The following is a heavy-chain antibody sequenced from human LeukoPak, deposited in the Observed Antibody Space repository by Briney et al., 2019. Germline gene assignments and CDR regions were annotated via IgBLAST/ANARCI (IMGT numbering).Heavy chain of an antibody. CDR2: ISYDGSNK. Sequence: SLRLSCAASGFTFSSYGMHWVLQAPGKGLEWVAVISYDGSNKYYADSVKGRFTISRDNSKNTLYLQMNSLRAEDTAVYYCAKGSSGSYWGQGTLVTVSS. V-gene: IGHV3-30*18. CDR3: AKGSSGSY. D-gene: IGHD6-19*01. CDR1: GFTFSSYG. J-gene: IGHJ4*02.